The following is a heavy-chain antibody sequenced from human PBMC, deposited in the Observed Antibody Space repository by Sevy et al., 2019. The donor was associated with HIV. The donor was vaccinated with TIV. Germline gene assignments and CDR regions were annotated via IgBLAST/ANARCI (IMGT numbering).Heavy chain of an antibody. CDR3: ARVSVVVIEQSFYYYYYGMDV. V-gene: IGHV1-18*01. D-gene: IGHD2-21*01. CDR2: ISAYNGNT. CDR1: GYTFTSYG. Sequence: ASVKVSCKASGYTFTSYGISWVRQAPGQGLEWMGWISAYNGNTNYAQKLQGRVTMTTDTSTSTAYMELRSLRSDDTAVYYCARVSVVVIEQSFYYYYYGMDVWGQGTTVTVSS. J-gene: IGHJ6*02.